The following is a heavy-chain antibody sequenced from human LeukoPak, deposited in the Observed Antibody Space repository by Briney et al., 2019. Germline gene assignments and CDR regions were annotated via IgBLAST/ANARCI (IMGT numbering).Heavy chain of an antibody. CDR3: ARGVVGATGPFDY. D-gene: IGHD1-26*01. J-gene: IGHJ4*02. V-gene: IGHV4-39*01. Sequence: SETLSLTCTVSGGSISSSSYYWGWIRQPPGKGLEWIGSIYYSGSTYYNPSLKSRVTISVDTSKNQFSLKLSSVTAADTAVYYCARGVVGATGPFDYWGQGTLVTVSS. CDR1: GGSISSSSYY. CDR2: IYYSGST.